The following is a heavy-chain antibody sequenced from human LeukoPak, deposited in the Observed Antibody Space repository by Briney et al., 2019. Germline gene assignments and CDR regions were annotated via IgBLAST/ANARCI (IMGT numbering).Heavy chain of an antibody. J-gene: IGHJ6*03. CDR3: AAEAGIRYFDWSTPYYYYMDV. CDR1: GFTFSKYA. CDR2: SKHSGST. D-gene: IGHD3-9*01. V-gene: IGHV4-34*08. Sequence: PGGSLRLSCAASGFTFSKYAMTWVRKAPGKGLEWIGESKHSGSTNYNPSLKSRVTISVDTSNNQFSLKLSSVTAADTAVYFFAAEAGIRYFDWSTPYYYYMDVWGKGTTVTISS.